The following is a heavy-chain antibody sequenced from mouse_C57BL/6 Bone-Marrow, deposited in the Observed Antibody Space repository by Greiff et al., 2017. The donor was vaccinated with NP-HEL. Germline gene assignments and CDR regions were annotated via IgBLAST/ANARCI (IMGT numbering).Heavy chain of an antibody. J-gene: IGHJ3*01. D-gene: IGHD1-1*01. CDR1: GYTFTSYG. CDR2: IYPRSGNT. V-gene: IGHV1-81*01. CDR3: AREGYYGSLAWFAY. Sequence: QVQLQQSGAELARPGASVKLSCKASGYTFTSYGLSWVKQRPGQGLEWIGEIYPRSGNTYYNEKFKGKATLTADKSTSTAYMELRSLTSEDSAVYYCAREGYYGSLAWFAYWGQGTLVTVSA.